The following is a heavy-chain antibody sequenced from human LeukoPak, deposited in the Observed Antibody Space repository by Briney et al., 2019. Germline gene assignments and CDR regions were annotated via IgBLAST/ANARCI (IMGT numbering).Heavy chain of an antibody. CDR3: ARDLDSMTTVTTVDY. D-gene: IGHD4-11*01. CDR1: GYTFTSYG. V-gene: IGHV1-18*01. Sequence: ASVKVSSXASGYTFTSYGISWVRQAPGQGLEWMGWISAYNGNTNYAQKLQGRVTMTTDTSTSTAYMELRSLRSDDTAVYYCARDLDSMTTVTTVDYWGQGTLVTVSS. CDR2: ISAYNGNT. J-gene: IGHJ4*02.